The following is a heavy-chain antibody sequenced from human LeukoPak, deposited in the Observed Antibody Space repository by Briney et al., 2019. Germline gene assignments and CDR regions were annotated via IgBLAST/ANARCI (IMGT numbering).Heavy chain of an antibody. D-gene: IGHD5-12*01. Sequence: SETLSLTCTVSGGSISSGDYYWSWIRQPPGKGLEWIGYIYYSGSTYYNPSLKSRLTISVDTSKNQFSLKLTSVTAADTAVYYCARHEDYSGYGGDWGQGTLVTVSS. CDR2: IYYSGST. V-gene: IGHV4-30-4*01. CDR1: GGSISSGDYY. J-gene: IGHJ4*02. CDR3: ARHEDYSGYGGD.